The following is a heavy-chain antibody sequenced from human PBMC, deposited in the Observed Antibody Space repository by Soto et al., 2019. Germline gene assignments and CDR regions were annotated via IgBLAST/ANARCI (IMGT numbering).Heavy chain of an antibody. J-gene: IGHJ6*02. CDR3: AKNGQPPYYYYGLDV. V-gene: IGHV1-18*01. Sequence: QGPPVQSGAGVKKPGASVKGPCKASGYTFTRFGIRWGRPAPGQGPGGMGWISGYNGDTTYAQKFQGRVTMTIDTSTSTAYMELRSLTSDDTAVYYCAKNGQPPYYYYGLDVWGQGTKVTVSS. CDR1: GYTFTRFG. D-gene: IGHD2-8*01. CDR2: ISGYNGDT.